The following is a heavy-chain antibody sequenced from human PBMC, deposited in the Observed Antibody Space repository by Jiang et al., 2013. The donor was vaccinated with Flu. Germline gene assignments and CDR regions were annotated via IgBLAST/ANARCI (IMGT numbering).Heavy chain of an antibody. D-gene: IGHD3-22*01. Sequence: GAEVKKPGASVKVSCKASGYAFTGYYMHWVRQAPGQGLEWMGWLNPSSGGTNYAQKFQGRVTMTRDTSISTAYMELSRLRSDDTAVYYCAMYYDGSGYYAPTAFDIWGQGTMVTVSS. CDR1: GYAFTGYY. V-gene: IGHV1-2*02. CDR3: AMYYDGSGYYAPTAFDI. CDR2: LNPSSGGT. J-gene: IGHJ3*02.